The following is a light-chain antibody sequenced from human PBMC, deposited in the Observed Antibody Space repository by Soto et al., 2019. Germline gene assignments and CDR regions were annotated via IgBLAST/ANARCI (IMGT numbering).Light chain of an antibody. CDR2: NTN. CDR3: VLYMGLGISV. CDR1: SGSVSTNYY. Sequence: QAVVTQEPSFSVSPGGTVTFTCGLSSGSVSTNYYPSWYQQTPGQAPRTLIYNTNSRSSGVPDRFSGSILGNKAALTITGAQADDESDYYCVLYMGLGISVFGGGTKVTVL. V-gene: IGLV8-61*01. J-gene: IGLJ2*01.